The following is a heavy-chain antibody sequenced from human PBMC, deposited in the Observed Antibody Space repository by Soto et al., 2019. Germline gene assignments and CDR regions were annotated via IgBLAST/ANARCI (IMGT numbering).Heavy chain of an antibody. CDR2: IRSKANNYAT. CDR3: AIEGAGFCH. V-gene: IGHV3-73*01. CDR1: GFTFSVSS. Sequence: EVQLVESGGGLVQPWGSVRLSCAASGFTFSVSSMHWVRQASGKGLEWLGRIRSKANNYATTYSESVKGRFLISRDDSKDTMFLQMSGLRTEDAAMYYCAIEGAGFCHWGQGTLVTVSS. D-gene: IGHD1-26*01. J-gene: IGHJ4*02.